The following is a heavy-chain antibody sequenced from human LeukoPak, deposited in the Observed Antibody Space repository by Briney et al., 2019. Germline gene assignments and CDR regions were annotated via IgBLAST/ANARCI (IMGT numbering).Heavy chain of an antibody. J-gene: IGHJ4*02. V-gene: IGHV3-11*05. D-gene: IGHD5-18*01. Sequence: GGSLRLSCAASGFTFSDYYMSWIRQAPGKGLEWVSYISSSSSYTNYADSVKGRFTISRDNARNSLYLQMNSLRAEDTAVYYCARAKRYSYVDYWGQGTLVTVSS. CDR1: GFTFSDYY. CDR3: ARAKRYSYVDY. CDR2: ISSSSSYT.